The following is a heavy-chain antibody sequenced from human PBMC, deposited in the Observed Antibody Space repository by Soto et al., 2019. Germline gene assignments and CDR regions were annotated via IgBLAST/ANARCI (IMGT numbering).Heavy chain of an antibody. Sequence: QVQLQESGPGLVKPSGTLSLTCAVSSGSISSSNFWSWVRQPPGKGLEWIGEIYHSGSTNYNPSLKSRVTISVDTSKNQFSLKLSSVSAADTAVYYCARYYYGSGSYYRFDTWGQGTLVTVSS. D-gene: IGHD3-10*01. V-gene: IGHV4-4*02. CDR3: ARYYYGSGSYYRFDT. CDR2: IYHSGST. J-gene: IGHJ5*02. CDR1: SGSISSSNF.